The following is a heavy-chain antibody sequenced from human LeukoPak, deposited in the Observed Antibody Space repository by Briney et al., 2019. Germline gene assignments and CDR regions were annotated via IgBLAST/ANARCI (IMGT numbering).Heavy chain of an antibody. CDR2: IWYDGSNK. CDR3: AKDRVKTTVTASDY. D-gene: IGHD4-17*01. CDR1: GFTFSSYG. V-gene: IGHV3-33*06. Sequence: GGSLRLSCAASGFTFSSYGMHWVRQAPGKGLEWVAVIWYDGSNKYYADSVKGRFTISRDNSKNTLYLQMNSLRAEDTAVYYCAKDRVKTTVTASDYWGQGTLVTVSS. J-gene: IGHJ4*02.